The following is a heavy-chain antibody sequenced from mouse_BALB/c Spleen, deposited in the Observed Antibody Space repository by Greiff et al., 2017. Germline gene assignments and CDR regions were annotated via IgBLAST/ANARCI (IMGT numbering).Heavy chain of an antibody. D-gene: IGHD1-1*01. CDR3: ARSFITTVVAHYYAMDY. CDR2: ISSGGSYT. Sequence: EVKLVESGGDLVKPGGSLKLSCAASGFTFSSYGMSWVRQTPDKRLEWVATISSGGSYTYYPDSVKGRFTISRDNAKNTLYLQMSSLKSEDTAMYYCARSFITTVVAHYYAMDYWGQGTSVTVSS. V-gene: IGHV5-6*01. CDR1: GFTFSSYG. J-gene: IGHJ4*01.